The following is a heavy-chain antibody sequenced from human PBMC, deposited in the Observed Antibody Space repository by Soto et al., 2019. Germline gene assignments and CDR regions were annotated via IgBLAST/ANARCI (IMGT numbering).Heavy chain of an antibody. CDR3: ARANGYLNSHLDF. CDR2: ISSSGSTI. D-gene: IGHD5-18*01. V-gene: IGHV3-48*03. J-gene: IGHJ4*02. Sequence: GGSLRLSCAASGFTFSSYEMNWVRQAPGKGLEWVSYISSSGSTIYYADSVKGRFTISRGNARNTLYLQMDSLRVEDTAVYYCARANGYLNSHLDFWGQGTLVTVSS. CDR1: GFTFSSYE.